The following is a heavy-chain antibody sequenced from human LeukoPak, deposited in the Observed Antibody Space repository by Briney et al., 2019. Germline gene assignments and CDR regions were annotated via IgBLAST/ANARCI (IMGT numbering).Heavy chain of an antibody. V-gene: IGHV4-61*01. J-gene: IGHJ4*02. CDR1: GGSVSSGSYY. D-gene: IGHD5-24*01. CDR2: IYYSGST. CDR3: AREGRYGYTLDY. Sequence: PSETLSLTCTVSGGSVSSGSYYWSWIRQPPGKGLEWIGYIYYSGSTNYNPSLKSRVTISVDTSKNQFSLKLSSVTAADTAVYYCAREGRYGYTLDYWGQGTLVTVSP.